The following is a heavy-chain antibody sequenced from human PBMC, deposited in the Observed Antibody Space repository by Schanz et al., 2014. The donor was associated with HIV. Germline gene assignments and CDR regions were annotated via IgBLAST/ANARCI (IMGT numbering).Heavy chain of an antibody. CDR3: ARDGGEV. J-gene: IGHJ6*02. Sequence: EVELLESGGGLVQPGGSLRLSCVGSEFPFSHNAMTWVRQAPGKGLQWVANIKEDGSEKYHADSVKGRFTISRDNAKNSLFLQMESLRAEDTAVYYCARDGGEVWGQGTTVTVSS. D-gene: IGHD3-16*01. V-gene: IGHV3-7*01. CDR2: IKEDGSEK. CDR1: EFPFSHNA.